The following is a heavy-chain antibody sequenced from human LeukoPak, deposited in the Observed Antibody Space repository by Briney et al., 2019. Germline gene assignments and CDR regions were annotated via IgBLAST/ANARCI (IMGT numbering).Heavy chain of an antibody. Sequence: ASVKVSCKASGYTFTSYYMHWVRQAPGQGLEWMGIINPSGGSTSYAQKFQGRVTMTRDTSTSTVYMELSSLRSEDTAVYYCARHYYGSGRLGYWFDPWGQGTLVTVSS. D-gene: IGHD3-10*01. CDR2: INPSGGST. CDR3: ARHYYGSGRLGYWFDP. J-gene: IGHJ5*02. V-gene: IGHV1-46*01. CDR1: GYTFTSYY.